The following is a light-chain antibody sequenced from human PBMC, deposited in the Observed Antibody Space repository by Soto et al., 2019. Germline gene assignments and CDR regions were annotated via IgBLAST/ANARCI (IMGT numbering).Light chain of an antibody. Sequence: IQFTQSPSSLSASVGDRVTITCRASQGISSYLAWYQQKPGKAPRLLIYAASTLQSGVPSRFSGSGSGTDFTLTISSLQPEDFATYYCQQLNSYPRLTFGGGTKVDIK. CDR2: AAS. V-gene: IGKV1-9*01. CDR3: QQLNSYPRLT. CDR1: QGISSY. J-gene: IGKJ4*01.